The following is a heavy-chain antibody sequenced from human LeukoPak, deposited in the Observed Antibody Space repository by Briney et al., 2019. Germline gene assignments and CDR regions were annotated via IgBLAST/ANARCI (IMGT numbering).Heavy chain of an antibody. CDR3: ARVRVKSGYSYVYFFDY. J-gene: IGHJ4*02. V-gene: IGHV3-7*01. Sequence: GGSLRLSCAASGYTFSSCWMRWVSQAPGKGLEWVANIKQDGSEEYYVASVKGQFTISRDNAKNSLYLQMNSLSAEDTAVYYCARVRVKSGYSYVYFFDYWGQGTLVTVSS. D-gene: IGHD5-18*01. CDR2: IKQDGSEE. CDR1: GYTFSSCW.